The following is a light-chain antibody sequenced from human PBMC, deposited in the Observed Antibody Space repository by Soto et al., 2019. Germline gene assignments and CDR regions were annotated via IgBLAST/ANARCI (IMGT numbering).Light chain of an antibody. CDR3: QQSDSFPLT. CDR1: QGISSW. CDR2: AAS. Sequence: DVQVIQFTTSLSASVGARVTISCVASQGISSWLAWYQQKPGKAPKLLIYAASSLESGVPSRFSGSGSGTDFTLTINSLQAEDVATYYCQQSDSFPLTFGGGTMV. J-gene: IGKJ4*01. V-gene: IGKV1-12*01.